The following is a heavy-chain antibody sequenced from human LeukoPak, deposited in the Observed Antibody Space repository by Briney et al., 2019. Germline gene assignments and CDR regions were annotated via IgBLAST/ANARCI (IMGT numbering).Heavy chain of an antibody. V-gene: IGHV4-59*08. Sequence: SETLSLTCAVSGGSISSYYWSWIRQPPGKGLEWMGYIYYSGSTKYNPSLKCGVTISGDTCKNQFCLKLSSMTAADTAVYYCGSGSYYFDYWGQGTLVTVST. CDR2: IYYSGST. CDR1: GGSISSYY. J-gene: IGHJ4*02. D-gene: IGHD3-10*01. CDR3: GSGSYYFDY.